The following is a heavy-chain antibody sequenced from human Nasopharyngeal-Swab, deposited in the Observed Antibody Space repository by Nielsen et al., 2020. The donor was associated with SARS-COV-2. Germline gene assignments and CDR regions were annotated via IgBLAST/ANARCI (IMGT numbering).Heavy chain of an antibody. J-gene: IGHJ4*02. Sequence: GGSLRLSCAASGFTSSSYGMHWVRQAPGKGLEWVAVIWYDGSNKYYADSVKGRFTISRGNSKNTLYLQMNSLRAEDTAVYYCARDKERAGYSSGWYGLGGQGTLVTVSS. CDR2: IWYDGSNK. CDR3: ARDKERAGYSSGWYGL. CDR1: GFTSSSYG. V-gene: IGHV3-33*01. D-gene: IGHD6-19*01.